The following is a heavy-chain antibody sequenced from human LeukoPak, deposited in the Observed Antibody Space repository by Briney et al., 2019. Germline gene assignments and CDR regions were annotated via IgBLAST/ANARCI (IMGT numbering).Heavy chain of an antibody. Sequence: PGGSLRLSCAASGFTFSSYAMSWVRRAPGKGLEWVSVIGGSNGITFYVGSVKGRFTISRDNSKDTLYLQMNSLRAEDTAVYYCARNENSGWGYFDYWGQGTLVTVSS. V-gene: IGHV3-23*01. J-gene: IGHJ4*02. CDR3: ARNENSGWGYFDY. D-gene: IGHD5-12*01. CDR2: IGGSNGIT. CDR1: GFTFSSYA.